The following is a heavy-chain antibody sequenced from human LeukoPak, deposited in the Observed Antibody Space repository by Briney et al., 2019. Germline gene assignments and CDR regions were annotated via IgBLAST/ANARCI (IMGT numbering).Heavy chain of an antibody. D-gene: IGHD2-2*01. J-gene: IGHJ4*02. V-gene: IGHV4-59*08. CDR2: IYNSGGT. CDR1: GGSINSYH. Sequence: SETLSLTCTVSGGSINSYHWSWIRQPPGKGLGWIGYIYNSGGTNYNPSLKSRVTISVDTSKNQFSLNLRSVTAADTAVYYCARIPTSMFPAIDYWGQGTLVTVSS. CDR3: ARIPTSMFPAIDY.